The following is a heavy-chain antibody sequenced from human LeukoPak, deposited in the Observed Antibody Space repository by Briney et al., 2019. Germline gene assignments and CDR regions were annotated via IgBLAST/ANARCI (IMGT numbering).Heavy chain of an antibody. Sequence: GGSLRLSCAASGFTFSNAWMSWVRQAPGKGLEWVGRIKSKTDGGTTDYAAPVKGRFTISRDDSKNTLYLQMNSLKTEDTAVYYCTTAIGIMQWLVGDYWGQGTLVTVSS. V-gene: IGHV3-15*01. D-gene: IGHD6-19*01. J-gene: IGHJ4*02. CDR2: IKSKTDGGTT. CDR1: GFTFSNAW. CDR3: TTAIGIMQWLVGDY.